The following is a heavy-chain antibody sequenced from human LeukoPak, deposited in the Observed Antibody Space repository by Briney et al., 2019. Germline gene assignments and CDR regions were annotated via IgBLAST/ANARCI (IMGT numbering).Heavy chain of an antibody. D-gene: IGHD3-10*01. CDR2: ISSSSSYI. CDR1: GFTFSSYS. CDR3: ARGDTYGSGSYWY. V-gene: IGHV3-21*01. J-gene: IGHJ4*02. Sequence: GGSLRLSRAASGFTFSSYSMNWVRQAPGKGLEWVSSISSSSSYIYYADSVKGRFTISRDNAKNSLYLQMNSLRAEDTAVYYCARGDTYGSGSYWYWGQGTLVTVSS.